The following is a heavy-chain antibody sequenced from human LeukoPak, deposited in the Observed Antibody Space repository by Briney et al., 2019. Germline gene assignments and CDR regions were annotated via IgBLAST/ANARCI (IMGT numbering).Heavy chain of an antibody. D-gene: IGHD3-3*01. CDR3: ARDRSGTSGVISLLDY. J-gene: IGHJ4*02. Sequence: GGSLRLSCAASGFTFSPYWMSWVRRAPGKGPEWVAYIKEDGSEKYYVDSVEGRFTISRDNAKNSLFLQLSSLTAEDTAVYYCARDRSGTSGVISLLDYWGQGALVTVSS. CDR2: IKEDGSEK. CDR1: GFTFSPYW. V-gene: IGHV3-7*01.